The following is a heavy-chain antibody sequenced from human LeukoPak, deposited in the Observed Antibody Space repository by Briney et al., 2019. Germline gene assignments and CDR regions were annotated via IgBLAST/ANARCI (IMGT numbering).Heavy chain of an antibody. J-gene: IGHJ4*02. CDR1: GGSISSYY. Sequence: SETLSLTCTVSGGSISSYYWSWIRQPPGKGLEWIGYIYTSGSTNYNPSLKSRVTISVDTSKNQFSLKLSSVTAADTAVYYCARRSWGVYYFDYWGQGTLVTVSS. V-gene: IGHV4-4*09. CDR2: IYTSGST. CDR3: ARRSWGVYYFDY. D-gene: IGHD3-10*01.